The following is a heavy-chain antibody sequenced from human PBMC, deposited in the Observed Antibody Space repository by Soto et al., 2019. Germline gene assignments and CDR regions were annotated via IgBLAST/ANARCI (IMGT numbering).Heavy chain of an antibody. Sequence: PSETLSLTCIVSGGSISGYYWSWIRQPPGKELEWIGYIFYSGNTNYNPSLKSRATMSVDTSKNQFSLKLSSATAADTAVYYCARATVTRVDYWGQGTLVT. CDR1: GGSISGYY. D-gene: IGHD4-17*01. CDR2: IFYSGNT. J-gene: IGHJ4*02. CDR3: ARATVTRVDY. V-gene: IGHV4-59*08.